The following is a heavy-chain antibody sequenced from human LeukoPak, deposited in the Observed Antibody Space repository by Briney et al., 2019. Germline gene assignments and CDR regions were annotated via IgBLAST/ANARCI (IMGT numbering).Heavy chain of an antibody. D-gene: IGHD3-3*01. V-gene: IGHV1-2*02. J-gene: IGHJ4*02. Sequence: ASVKVSCKASGYTFTGYYMHWVRQAPGQGLEWMGWINPNSGGTNYAQKFQGRVTMTRDTSISTAYMELSRLRSDDTAVYYCARVRDGRFLDPDYWGQGTLVTVSS. CDR2: INPNSGGT. CDR1: GYTFTGYY. CDR3: ARVRDGRFLDPDY.